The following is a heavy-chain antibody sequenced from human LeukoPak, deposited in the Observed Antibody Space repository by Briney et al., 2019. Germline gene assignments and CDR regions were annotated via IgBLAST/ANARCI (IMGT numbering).Heavy chain of an antibody. J-gene: IGHJ6*02. CDR1: GFTFSDYY. V-gene: IGHV3-11*01. D-gene: IGHD3-10*01. Sequence: PGGSLRLSCAASGFTFSDYYMSWIRQAPGKGLEWVSYISSSGSTIYYADSVKGRFTISRDSTKNSLYLQMNSLRAEDTAVYYCASGWFGEILGYYYYGMDVWGQGTTVTVSS. CDR3: ASGWFGEILGYYYYGMDV. CDR2: ISSSGSTI.